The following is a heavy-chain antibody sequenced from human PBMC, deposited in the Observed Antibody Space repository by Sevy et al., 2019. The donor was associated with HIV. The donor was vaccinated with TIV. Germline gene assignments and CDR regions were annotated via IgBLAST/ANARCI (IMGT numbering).Heavy chain of an antibody. D-gene: IGHD3-10*01. V-gene: IGHV3-23*01. Sequence: GGSLRLSCAASGFTFSSYAMSWVRQAPGKGLEWVSAISGSGGSTYYADSVKGRFTISRDNSKNTVYLQMNSLRAEDKAVYYCARRGPYGSGSYYPDYFDYWGQGTLVTVSS. CDR3: ARRGPYGSGSYYPDYFDY. CDR1: GFTFSSYA. J-gene: IGHJ4*02. CDR2: ISGSGGST.